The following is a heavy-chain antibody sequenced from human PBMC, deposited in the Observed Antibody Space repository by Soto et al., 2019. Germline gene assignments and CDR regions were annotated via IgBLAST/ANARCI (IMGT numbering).Heavy chain of an antibody. CDR1: GFTFSRYA. J-gene: IGHJ6*02. CDR2: ISSRGDRT. D-gene: IGHD5-18*01. V-gene: IGHV3-23*01. CDR3: AKETGYSYGFQPNALDV. Sequence: LRLSCAGSGFTFSRYAMNWVRQAPGKGLEWVSIISSRGDRTSYAESVKGRFTISRDDSKNTLFLHMNSLGAEDTAVYYCAKETGYSYGFQPNALDVWGQGTTVTVSS.